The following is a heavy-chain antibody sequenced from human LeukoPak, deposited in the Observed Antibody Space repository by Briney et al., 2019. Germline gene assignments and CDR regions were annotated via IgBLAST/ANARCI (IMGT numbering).Heavy chain of an antibody. CDR1: GFTFSSYW. J-gene: IGHJ4*02. CDR2: ISSDGSDT. Sequence: GGSLRLSCAASGFTFSSYWMHWVRQAPGKGLVWVSRISSDGSDTTYADSVKGRFTISRDNSKNTLYLQMNSLRAEDTAVYYCAKCVARLVITNDYWGQGTLVTVSS. V-gene: IGHV3-74*01. D-gene: IGHD3-22*01. CDR3: AKCVARLVITNDY.